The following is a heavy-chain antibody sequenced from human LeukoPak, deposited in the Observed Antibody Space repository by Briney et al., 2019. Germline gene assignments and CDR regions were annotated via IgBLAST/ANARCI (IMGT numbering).Heavy chain of an antibody. J-gene: IGHJ6*03. Sequence: HPGRSLRLSCAASGFTFSSYGMHWVRQAPGKGLEWVAVIWYGGSNKYYADSVKGRFTISRDNSKNTLYLQMNSLRAEDTAVYYCSAADYYYYYMDVWGKGTTVTVSS. CDR1: GFTFSSYG. CDR2: IWYGGSNK. CDR3: SAADYYYYYMDV. V-gene: IGHV3-33*08.